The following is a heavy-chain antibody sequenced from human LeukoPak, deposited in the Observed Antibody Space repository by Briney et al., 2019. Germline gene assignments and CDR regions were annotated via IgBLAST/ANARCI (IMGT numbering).Heavy chain of an antibody. CDR3: ARAGGSTIVVAYYYYYMDV. CDR2: NSNSSSYI. J-gene: IGHJ6*03. Sequence: GGSQRLSCAASGFTLSSYSMNWVPHAPGKGREWVSSNSNSSSYIYYADSVKGRFTISRDNAKNSLYLQMNSLRAEDTAVYYCARAGGSTIVVAYYYYYMDVWGKGTTVTVSS. D-gene: IGHD3-22*01. CDR1: GFTLSSYS. V-gene: IGHV3-21*01.